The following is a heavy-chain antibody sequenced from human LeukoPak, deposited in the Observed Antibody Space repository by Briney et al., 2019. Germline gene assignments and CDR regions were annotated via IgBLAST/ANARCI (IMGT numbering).Heavy chain of an antibody. J-gene: IGHJ5*02. CDR2: INHSGST. V-gene: IGHV4-34*01. CDR3: ARTIGGLLWFGEFNWFDP. Sequence: GSLRLSCAASGFTFSSYAMSWVRQAPGKGLEWIGEINHSGSTNYNPSLKSRVTISVDTSKNQFSLKLSSVTAADTAVYYCARTIGGLLWFGEFNWFDPWGQGTLVTVSS. D-gene: IGHD3-10*01. CDR1: GFTFSSYA.